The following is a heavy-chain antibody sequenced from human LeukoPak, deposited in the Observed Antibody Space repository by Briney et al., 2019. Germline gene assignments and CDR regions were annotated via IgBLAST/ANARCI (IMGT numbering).Heavy chain of an antibody. V-gene: IGHV1-69*04. CDR3: ARDKSDIVVVPAAIQDYYYYGMDV. CDR2: IIPIFGIA. D-gene: IGHD2-2*02. Sequence: ASVKVSCKPSARTFTSYAISWVRHAPGQGIVSRVRIIPIFGIANYAQKFQGRVTITADKYTSTAYMELSSLRSEDTAVYYCARDKSDIVVVPAAIQDYYYYGMDVWGQGTTVTVSS. CDR1: ARTFTSYA. J-gene: IGHJ6*02.